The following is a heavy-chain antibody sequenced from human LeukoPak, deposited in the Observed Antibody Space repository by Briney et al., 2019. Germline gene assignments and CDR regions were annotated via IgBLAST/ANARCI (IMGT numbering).Heavy chain of an antibody. J-gene: IGHJ6*02. CDR3: AKVLGSWRYYYYGLDV. Sequence: GGSLRLSCTASGFTFSNSAMTWVRQAPGKGLEWVSGMSASGDSTHYADSVKGRFTISRDNSKNPLYLQMNSLTAEDTAIYHCAKVLGSWRYYYYGLDVWGQGTTVTVSS. D-gene: IGHD2/OR15-2a*01. CDR1: GFTFSNSA. CDR2: MSASGDST. V-gene: IGHV3-23*01.